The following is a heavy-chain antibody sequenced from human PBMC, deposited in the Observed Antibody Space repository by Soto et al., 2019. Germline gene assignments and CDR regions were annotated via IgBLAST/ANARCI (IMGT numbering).Heavy chain of an antibody. D-gene: IGHD2-2*01. CDR2: INHSGST. CDR3: ARGERVIVPAANHNWFDP. Sequence: QVQLQQWGAELLKPSETLSLTCAVYGGSFSGYYWSWIRQPPGKGLEWIGEINHSGSTNYNPSLKSRVTISVDTTKNQFSLKLSSVTAADTAVYYCARGERVIVPAANHNWFDPWRQGTLVTVSS. CDR1: GGSFSGYY. V-gene: IGHV4-34*01. J-gene: IGHJ5*02.